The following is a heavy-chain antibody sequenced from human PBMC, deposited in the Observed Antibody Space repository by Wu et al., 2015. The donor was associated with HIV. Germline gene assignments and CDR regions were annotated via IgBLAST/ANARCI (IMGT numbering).Heavy chain of an antibody. D-gene: IGHD6-13*01. CDR2: ISAYNGNT. V-gene: IGHV1-18*01. J-gene: IGHJ4*02. CDR1: GYTFTTYG. Sequence: QAQLMQSGAEVKKPGASVKVSCKASGYTFTTYGISWVRQAPGQGLEWVGWISAYNGNTNYAQKFQGRVTMTTDTSTTTAYMELRSLRSDDTAVYYCARAPAIEAAGTVDYWGQGTLVIVSS. CDR3: ARAPAIEAAGTVDY.